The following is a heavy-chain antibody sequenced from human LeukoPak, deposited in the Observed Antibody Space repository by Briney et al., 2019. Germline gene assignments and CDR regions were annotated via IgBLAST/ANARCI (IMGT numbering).Heavy chain of an antibody. V-gene: IGHV3-21*01. CDR1: GFTFSSYS. CDR2: IISSSSYI. J-gene: IGHJ4*02. CDR3: TRDGRSSSWFDY. D-gene: IGHD6-13*01. Sequence: GGSLRLSCAASGFTFSSYSMNWVREAPGKRLEWVSSIISSSSYIYYADSVKGRFTISRDNAKNSLYLQMNSLRAEDTAVYYCTRDGRSSSWFDYWGQGTLVTVSS.